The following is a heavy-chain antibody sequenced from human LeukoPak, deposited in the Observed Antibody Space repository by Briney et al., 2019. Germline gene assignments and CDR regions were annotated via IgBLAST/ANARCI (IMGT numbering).Heavy chain of an antibody. CDR3: AMVRVLIFDQ. D-gene: IGHD3-10*01. Sequence: PGGSLRLSCAASGITFSKYSMNWVRQAPGKGLEWISYISSSSDTIYYADSVKGRFTISRDNAENSLYLQMNSLRAEDAAVYYCAMVRVLIFDQWGQGTLVTVSS. CDR2: ISSSSDTI. CDR1: GITFSKYS. V-gene: IGHV3-48*04. J-gene: IGHJ4*02.